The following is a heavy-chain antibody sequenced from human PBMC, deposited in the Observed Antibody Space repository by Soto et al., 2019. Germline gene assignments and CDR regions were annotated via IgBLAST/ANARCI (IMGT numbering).Heavy chain of an antibody. CDR2: IYSGGNT. D-gene: IGHD4-17*01. CDR1: GFTVSSNY. V-gene: IGHV3-66*01. J-gene: IGHJ4*02. Sequence: EVQLVESGGGLVQPGGSLRLSCAASGFTVSSNYMSWVRQAPGKGLEWVSVIYSGGNTYYADSVKGRFTISRDNSKNTLYLQMNSLRAEDTAVYYCVVEGYGDLLRGYWGQGTLVTVSS. CDR3: VVEGYGDLLRGY.